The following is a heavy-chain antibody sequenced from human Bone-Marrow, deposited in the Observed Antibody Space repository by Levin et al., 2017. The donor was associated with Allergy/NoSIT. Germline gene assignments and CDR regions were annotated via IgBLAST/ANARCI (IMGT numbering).Heavy chain of an antibody. CDR1: GFTFSSYG. J-gene: IGHJ4*02. Sequence: GGSLRLSCAASGFTFSSYGIHWVRQAPGKGLEWVAVISYDGSNKYYADSVKGRFTISRDNSKNTLYLQMNSLRTEDTAVYYCAKAGDSSGWYDFDYWGQGTLVTVSS. V-gene: IGHV3-30*18. CDR2: ISYDGSNK. CDR3: AKAGDSSGWYDFDY. D-gene: IGHD6-19*01.